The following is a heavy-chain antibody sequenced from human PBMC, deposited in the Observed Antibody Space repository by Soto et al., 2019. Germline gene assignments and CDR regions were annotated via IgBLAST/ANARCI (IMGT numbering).Heavy chain of an antibody. CDR2: IYYSGST. CDR3: ARRGVVGATYYYYGMDV. Sequence: QVQLQESGPGLVKPSETLSLTCTVSGGSISSYYWSWIRPPPGKGLEWIGYIYYSGSTNYTPSLKSRGTISVDTSKNQFSLKLSSVTAAYTAVYYCARRGVVGATYYYYGMDVWGQGTTVTVSS. V-gene: IGHV4-59*08. D-gene: IGHD1-26*01. CDR1: GGSISSYY. J-gene: IGHJ6*02.